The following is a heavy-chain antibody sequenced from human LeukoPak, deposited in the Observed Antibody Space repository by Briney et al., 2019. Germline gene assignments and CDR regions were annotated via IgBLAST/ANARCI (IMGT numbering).Heavy chain of an antibody. CDR1: GGSFSGYY. CDR3: AREPYYYDSSGYPYYFDY. Sequence: SETLSLTCAVYGGSFSGYYWSWIRQPPGKGLEWIGEINHSGSTNYNPSLKSRDTISVDTSKNQFSLKLSSVTAADTAVYYCAREPYYYDSSGYPYYFDYWGQGTLVTVSS. J-gene: IGHJ4*02. V-gene: IGHV4-34*01. D-gene: IGHD3-22*01. CDR2: INHSGST.